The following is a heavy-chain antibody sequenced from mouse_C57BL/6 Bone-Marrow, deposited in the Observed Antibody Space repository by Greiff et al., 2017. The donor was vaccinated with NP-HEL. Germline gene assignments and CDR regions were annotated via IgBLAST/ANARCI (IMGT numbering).Heavy chain of an antibody. CDR2: SRNKANDYTT. J-gene: IGHJ4*01. D-gene: IGHD1-1*01. CDR3: ARDALTTGAMDY. Sequence: EVMLVESGGGLVQSGRSLRLSCATSGFTFSDFYMEWVRQAPGKGLEWIAASRNKANDYTTEYSASVKGRFIVSRDTSQSILYLQMNALRAEDTAIYYCARDALTTGAMDYWGQGTSVTVSS. CDR1: GFTFSDFY. V-gene: IGHV7-1*01.